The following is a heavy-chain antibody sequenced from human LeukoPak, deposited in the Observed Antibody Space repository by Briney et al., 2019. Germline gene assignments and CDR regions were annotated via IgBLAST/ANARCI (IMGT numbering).Heavy chain of an antibody. D-gene: IGHD1-1*01. CDR1: GYTLTELS. CDR2: FDPKDGET. J-gene: IGHJ6*03. V-gene: IGHV1-24*01. Sequence: GASAKVSCKVSGYTLTELSMHWVRQAPGKGLEWMGGFDPKDGETIYAQKFQGRVTMTEDTSTDTAYMELSSLRSEDTAVYYCATIHRYNWNVPYYYYMDVWGKGTTVTVSS. CDR3: ATIHRYNWNVPYYYYMDV.